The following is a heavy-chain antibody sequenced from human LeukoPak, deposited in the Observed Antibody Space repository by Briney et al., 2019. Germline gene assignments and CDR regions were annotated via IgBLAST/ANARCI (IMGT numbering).Heavy chain of an antibody. CDR3: ARDVPSGYGYYMDV. J-gene: IGHJ6*03. CDR1: GFTFYDYN. D-gene: IGHD5-18*01. V-gene: IGHV3-43*01. Sequence: PGGSLRLSCAASGFTFYDYNMHWVRQAPGKGLEWVSLISWDGGSTYYADSVKGRFTISRDNSKNTLYLQMNSLRAEDTAVYYCARDVPSGYGYYMDVWGKGTTVTVSS. CDR2: ISWDGGST.